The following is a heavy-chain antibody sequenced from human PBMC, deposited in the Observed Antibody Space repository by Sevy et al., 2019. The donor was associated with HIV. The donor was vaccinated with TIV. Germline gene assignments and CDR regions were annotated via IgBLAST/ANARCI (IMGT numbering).Heavy chain of an antibody. J-gene: IGHJ4*02. Sequence: GGSLRLSCAASGFSFSSYGMHWVRQAPGKGLEWMSYIQYDGSNKKYADSVKGRFTISRDNSKNTLYLQMNSLRVEDTAVFVCGKEGGGEGGDHWGQGTLVTVSS. CDR1: GFSFSSYG. D-gene: IGHD2-21*01. V-gene: IGHV3-30*02. CDR3: GKEGGGEGGDH. CDR2: IQYDGSNK.